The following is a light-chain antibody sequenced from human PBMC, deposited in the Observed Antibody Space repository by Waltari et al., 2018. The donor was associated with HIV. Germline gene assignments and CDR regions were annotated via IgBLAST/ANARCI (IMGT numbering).Light chain of an antibody. CDR1: QSVSSY. CDR2: GTS. J-gene: IGKJ5*01. CDR3: QQRSSWPIT. Sequence: EIVLTQSPATLSVSPGSRATLPCRASQSVSSYLPRYQQKPGQAPRLLIYGTSSRATGIPARFSGSGSGTDFTLTISSLEPGDFGVYYCQQRSSWPITFGQGTRLEIK. V-gene: IGKV3-11*01.